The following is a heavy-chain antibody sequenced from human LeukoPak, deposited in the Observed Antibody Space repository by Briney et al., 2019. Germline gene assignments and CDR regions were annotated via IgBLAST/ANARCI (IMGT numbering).Heavy chain of an antibody. J-gene: IGHJ5*02. CDR1: GYTFTIYY. V-gene: IGHV1-46*01. D-gene: IGHD1-26*01. CDR3: ARDLRSDSNWFDH. Sequence: ASVKISCKASGYTFTIYYIHWVRQAPGQGLDWMGMINPSGGSTSYAQKFQGRVTVTRDTSTSTVYMELSSLTSEATAVYYCARDLRSDSNWFDHWGQGTLVTVSS. CDR2: INPSGGST.